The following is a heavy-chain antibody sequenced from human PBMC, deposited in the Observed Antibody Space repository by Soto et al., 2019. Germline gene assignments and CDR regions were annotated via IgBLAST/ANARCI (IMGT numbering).Heavy chain of an antibody. CDR3: AKAKFDFWSGYWSPSLDF. CDR2: INPNNGYT. V-gene: IGHV1-2*02. J-gene: IGHJ4*02. D-gene: IGHD3-3*01. Sequence: GASVKVSCKASRYTFTSYYIHWVLQAPGQGLEWMGWINPNNGYTKYTQKFQGRVTVTRDTSITTAYLELTRLQSDDTAVYYCAKAKFDFWSGYWSPSLDFWGQGTLVTVSS. CDR1: RYTFTSYY.